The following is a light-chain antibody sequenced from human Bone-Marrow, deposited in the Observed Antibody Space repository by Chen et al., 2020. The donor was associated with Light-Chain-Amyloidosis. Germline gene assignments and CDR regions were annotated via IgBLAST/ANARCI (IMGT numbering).Light chain of an antibody. Sequence: EIVLTQSPATLSLSPGERATLSCRASQSVSSHLDWYQQKPGQAPRLLIYDASNRATDTPARFSGTRSGTDFTLTINSLEPEDFAVYYCQQRSDWPRTFGQGTKVEIK. CDR3: QQRSDWPRT. CDR1: QSVSSH. CDR2: DAS. V-gene: IGKV3-11*01. J-gene: IGKJ1*01.